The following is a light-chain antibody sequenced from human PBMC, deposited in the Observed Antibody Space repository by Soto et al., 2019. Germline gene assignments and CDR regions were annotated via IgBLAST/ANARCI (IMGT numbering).Light chain of an antibody. Sequence: EIVLTQSPATLSLSPGERATLSCRASQSVSSYLAWYQQKPGQAPRLLIYDASNRATGIPARFSGSGSGTDFTLTISSLEPEDFAVYYCQQRKTFGGGTQVEIK. CDR2: DAS. V-gene: IGKV3-11*01. CDR3: QQRKT. J-gene: IGKJ4*01. CDR1: QSVSSY.